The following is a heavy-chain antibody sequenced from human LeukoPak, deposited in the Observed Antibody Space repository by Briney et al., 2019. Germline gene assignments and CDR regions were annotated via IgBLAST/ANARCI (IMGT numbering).Heavy chain of an antibody. V-gene: IGHV1-69*02. CDR3: ARADYDFWGGYLSHAFDI. CDR2: IIPILGIA. J-gene: IGHJ3*02. CDR1: GGTFSSYT. Sequence: GSSVKVSCKASGGTFSSYTISWVRQAPGQGLEWMGRIIPILGIANYAQKFQGRVTITADKSTSTAYMELSSLRSEDTAVYYCARADYDFWGGYLSHAFDIWGQGTMVTVSS. D-gene: IGHD3-3*01.